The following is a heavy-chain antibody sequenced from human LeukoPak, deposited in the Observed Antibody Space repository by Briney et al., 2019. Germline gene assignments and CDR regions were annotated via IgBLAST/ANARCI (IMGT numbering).Heavy chain of an antibody. CDR3: ARDWEYSSGWSAFDI. J-gene: IGHJ3*02. V-gene: IGHV3-48*04. CDR2: VSSGSSTI. CDR1: GFTFSSYG. D-gene: IGHD6-19*01. Sequence: GGSLRLSCAASGFTFSSYGMSWIRQAPGKGLEWVSYVSSGSSTIYYADSVKGRFTISRDNAKNSLYLQMNSLRAEDTAVYYCARDWEYSSGWSAFDIWGQGTMVTVSS.